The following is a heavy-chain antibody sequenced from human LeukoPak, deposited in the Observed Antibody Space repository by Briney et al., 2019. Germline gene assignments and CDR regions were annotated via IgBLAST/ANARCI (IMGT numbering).Heavy chain of an antibody. V-gene: IGHV4-31*03. CDR3: ARDLRDGMDV. CDR1: GGSISSGYYY. J-gene: IGHJ6*02. CDR2: IYYSGSA. Sequence: SETLSLTCTVSGGSISSGYYYWTWIRQHPGMGLEWIGYIYYSGSAYYNPSLKSRVTISVDTSKNQFSLTLSSVTAEDTAVYCARDLRDGMDVWGQGTTVTVSS.